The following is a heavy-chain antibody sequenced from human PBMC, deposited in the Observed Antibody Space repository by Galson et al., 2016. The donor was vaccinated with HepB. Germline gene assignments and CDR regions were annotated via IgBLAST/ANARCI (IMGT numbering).Heavy chain of an antibody. CDR3: AKDVGGEAFFEY. Sequence: SLRLSCAASGFTFSSYAMSWVRQAPGKGLEWVSAISGSGGSTYYADSVKGRFTISRDNSKNTLYLQMNGLRAEDTAVYYCAKDVGGEAFFEYWGQGTLVTVSS. CDR2: ISGSGGST. J-gene: IGHJ4*02. CDR1: GFTFSSYA. D-gene: IGHD1-26*01. V-gene: IGHV3-23*01.